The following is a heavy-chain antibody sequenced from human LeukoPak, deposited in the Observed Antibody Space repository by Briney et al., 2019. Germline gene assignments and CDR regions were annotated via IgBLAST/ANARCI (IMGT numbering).Heavy chain of an antibody. D-gene: IGHD3-9*01. CDR3: ARDPYNAILYRLAH. CDR1: GFAFGTYA. V-gene: IGHV3-23*01. Sequence: PGGSLRLSCAGSGFAFGTYAMSWLRQAPGMGLEWVSSISANGQATYSADSVEGRFTISRDNSKSTLYLQLNSLRAEDTATYYCARDPYNAILYRLAHWGQGTLVTVSS. CDR2: ISANGQAT. J-gene: IGHJ4*02.